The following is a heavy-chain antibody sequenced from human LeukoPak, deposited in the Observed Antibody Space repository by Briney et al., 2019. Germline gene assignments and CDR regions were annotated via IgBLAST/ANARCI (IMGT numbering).Heavy chain of an antibody. Sequence: ASVRVSCKTSGYIFTGHYMHWVRQAPGQGLEWMAWININSGDRNSAQKFQGRVTLTRDTSITTAYMDLSGLRSDDTAVYYCARDEGGSLNFDYWGQGTLVTVSS. CDR1: GYIFTGHY. D-gene: IGHD1-26*01. V-gene: IGHV1-2*02. CDR2: ININSGDR. J-gene: IGHJ4*02. CDR3: ARDEGGSLNFDY.